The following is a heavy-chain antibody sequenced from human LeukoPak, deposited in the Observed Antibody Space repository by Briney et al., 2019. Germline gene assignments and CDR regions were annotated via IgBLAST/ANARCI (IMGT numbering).Heavy chain of an antibody. D-gene: IGHD5-18*01. CDR3: VRVETAKGAGDY. CDR1: GFTFSSYA. Sequence: PGGPLRLSCAASGFTFSSYAMHWVRKAPGKGLEWVAVNSYDGSNKYYADSEERISTLSRDNSKHTLYLQMNMQSAEADVAYFCVRVETAKGAGDYRGQGTLVTVST. J-gene: IGHJ4*02. V-gene: IGHV3-30*04. CDR2: NSYDGSNK.